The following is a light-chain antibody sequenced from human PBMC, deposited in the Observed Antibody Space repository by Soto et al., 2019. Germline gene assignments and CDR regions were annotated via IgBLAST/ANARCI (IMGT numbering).Light chain of an antibody. CDR1: QSVSSN. CDR2: GAS. V-gene: IGKV3-15*01. CDR3: HYYDKWPPGT. Sequence: ILMTQSPATVSVSPGERATLSCRASQSVSSNLAWYQQKPGQAPRLLIYGASTRATGIPARFSGSGSGTEFTLTISSLQPEDFAVYYCHYYDKWPPGTFGQGTKVDIK. J-gene: IGKJ1*01.